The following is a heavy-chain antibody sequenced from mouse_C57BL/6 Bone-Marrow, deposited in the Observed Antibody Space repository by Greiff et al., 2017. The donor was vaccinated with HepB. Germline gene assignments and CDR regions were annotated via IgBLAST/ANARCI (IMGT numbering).Heavy chain of an antibody. D-gene: IGHD2-5*01. CDR1: GSTFTSYW. V-gene: IGHV1-55*01. CDR3: ARRSNPYYAMDY. Sequence: QVQLQQPVAELVKPGASVKMSCKASGSTFTSYWITWVKQRPGQGLEWIGDIYPGSGSTNYNEKFKSKATLTVDTSSSTAYMQLSSLTSQDAAVYYCARRSNPYYAMDYWGQGTSVTVSS. J-gene: IGHJ4*01. CDR2: IYPGSGST.